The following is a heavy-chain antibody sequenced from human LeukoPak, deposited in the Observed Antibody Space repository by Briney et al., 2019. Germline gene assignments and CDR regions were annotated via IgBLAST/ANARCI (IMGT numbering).Heavy chain of an antibody. V-gene: IGHV6-1*01. CDR2: TYYRSTWYN. CDR3: ARRLTQYXCFDS. D-gene: IGHD2-2*01. CDR1: GDSVSSNSVT. J-gene: IGHJ5*01. Sequence: SQTLSLTCAISGDSVSSNSVTWNWIRQSPSRGLEWLGRTYYRSTWYNDYAVSVRGRITVNPDTSKNQFSLHLNSVTPEDTAVYYCARRLTQYXCFDSWSQGILVTVSS.